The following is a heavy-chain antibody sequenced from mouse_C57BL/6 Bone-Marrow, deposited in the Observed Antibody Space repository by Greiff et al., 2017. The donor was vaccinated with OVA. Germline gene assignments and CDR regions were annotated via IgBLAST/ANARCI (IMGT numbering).Heavy chain of an antibody. D-gene: IGHD2-3*01. Sequence: QVQLKQPGAELVRPGSSVKLSCKASGYTFTSYWMDWVKQRPGQGLEWIGNIYPSDSETHYNQKFKDKATLTVDKSSSTAYMQLSSLTSEDSAVYYCARKWLLRGAMDYWGQGTSVTVSS. J-gene: IGHJ4*01. CDR3: ARKWLLRGAMDY. CDR1: GYTFTSYW. V-gene: IGHV1-61*01. CDR2: IYPSDSET.